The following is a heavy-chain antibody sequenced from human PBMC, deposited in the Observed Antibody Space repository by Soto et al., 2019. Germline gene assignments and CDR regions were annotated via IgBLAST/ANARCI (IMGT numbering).Heavy chain of an antibody. CDR3: ARDRPSRFLEWLPYFDY. CDR2: ISAYNGNT. D-gene: IGHD3-3*01. J-gene: IGHJ4*02. V-gene: IGHV1-18*01. CDR1: GYTFTSYG. Sequence: ASVKVSCKASGYTFTSYGISWVRQAPGQGLEWMGWISAYNGNTNYAQKLQGRVTMTTDTSTSTAYMELRSLRSDDTAVYYCARDRPSRFLEWLPYFDYWGQGTLVTVSS.